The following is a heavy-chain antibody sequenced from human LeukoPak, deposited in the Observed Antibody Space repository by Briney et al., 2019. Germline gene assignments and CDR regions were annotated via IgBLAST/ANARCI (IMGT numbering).Heavy chain of an antibody. CDR3: ARDLSRYDSSGYYYYYYGMDV. J-gene: IGHJ6*02. CDR1: GFTFSSYG. V-gene: IGHV3-33*01. D-gene: IGHD3-22*01. CDR2: IWYDGSNK. Sequence: GGSLRLSCAASGFTFSSYGMHWVRQAPGKGLEWAAVIWYDGSNKYYADSVKGRFTISRDNSKNTLYLQMNSLRAEDTAVYYCARDLSRYDSSGYYYYYYGMDVWGQGTTVTVSS.